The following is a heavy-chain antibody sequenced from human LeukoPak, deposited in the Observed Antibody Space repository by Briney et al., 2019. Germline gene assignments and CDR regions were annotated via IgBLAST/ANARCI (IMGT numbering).Heavy chain of an antibody. CDR1: GFTFTDTY. CDR3: ARDPYYCSGGSCYRSAFDI. J-gene: IGHJ3*02. CDR2: ISPSVTDI. V-gene: IGHV3-11*01. D-gene: IGHD2-15*01. Sequence: KPGRCLRPSCPVAGFTFTDTYIRCVRQAPGKGLEWLSYISPSVTDISYADSVKGRFTISRDNSKNSLYLQLNSLRAEDTALYYCARDPYYCSGGSCYRSAFDIWGQGTMVTASS.